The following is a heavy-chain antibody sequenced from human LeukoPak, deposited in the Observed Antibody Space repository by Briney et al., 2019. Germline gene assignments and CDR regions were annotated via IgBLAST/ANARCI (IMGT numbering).Heavy chain of an antibody. V-gene: IGHV4-34*01. CDR3: ARGRNWETFYHYCMDV. Sequence: SETLSPTCGVSGGSFSGYYWTWIRQFPGEGLEWMGEINHSGNTIYNPSLKSRVTISIDTSKNQISLNMRSVTAADTAVYYCARGRNWETFYHYCMDVWGNGTTVTVSS. CDR1: GGSFSGYY. CDR2: INHSGNT. J-gene: IGHJ6*03. D-gene: IGHD1-14*01.